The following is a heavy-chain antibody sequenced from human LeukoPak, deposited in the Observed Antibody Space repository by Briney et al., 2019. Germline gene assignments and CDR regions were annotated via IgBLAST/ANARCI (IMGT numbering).Heavy chain of an antibody. CDR1: GFTFDVYG. Sequence: GGSLRLSCAASGFTFDVYGMSWVRQAPGKGLEWVSGINWNGGSTGYADSVKGRFTISRDNAKNSLYLQMNSLRAEDTALYYCVRTYDTSGYYLYYFDYWGQGTLVTVSS. CDR3: VRTYDTSGYYLYYFDY. J-gene: IGHJ4*02. V-gene: IGHV3-20*04. CDR2: INWNGGST. D-gene: IGHD3-22*01.